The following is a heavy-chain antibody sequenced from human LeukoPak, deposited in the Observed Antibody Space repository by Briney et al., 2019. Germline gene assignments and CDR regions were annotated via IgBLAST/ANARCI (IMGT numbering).Heavy chain of an antibody. CDR3: ARHLSVAAGGWFDP. J-gene: IGHJ5*02. CDR1: GYLFTNYW. CDR2: IYPADSDT. D-gene: IGHD6-19*01. Sequence: GESLKISCKGSGYLFTNYWIGWVRQMPGKGLEWMGIIYPADSDTRYSPSFQGQVTISADKSISTAYLQWSSLKASDTAMYYCARHLSVAAGGWFDPWGQGTLVTVSS. V-gene: IGHV5-51*01.